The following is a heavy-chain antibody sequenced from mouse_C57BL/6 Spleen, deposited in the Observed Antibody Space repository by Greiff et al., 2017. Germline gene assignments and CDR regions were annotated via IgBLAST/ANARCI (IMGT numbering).Heavy chain of an antibody. Sequence: EVQVVESGGGLVKPGGSLKLSCAASGFTFSSYTMSWVRQTPEKRLEWVATISGGGGNTYYPDSVKGRFTISRDNAKNPLYLQMSSLRSEDTALYYCARRELGYAMDYWGQGTSVTVSS. V-gene: IGHV5-9*01. J-gene: IGHJ4*01. D-gene: IGHD4-1*01. CDR3: ARRELGYAMDY. CDR1: GFTFSSYT. CDR2: ISGGGGNT.